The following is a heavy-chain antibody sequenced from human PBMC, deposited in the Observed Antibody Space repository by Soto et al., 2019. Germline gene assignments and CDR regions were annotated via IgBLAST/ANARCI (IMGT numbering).Heavy chain of an antibody. CDR2: IDTGDRT. CDR1: GFTVSSYY. CDR3: ARYGSGSGHNPDY. D-gene: IGHD3-10*01. V-gene: IGHV3-66*01. Sequence: EVPLVESGGDLVQPGGSLRLSCAASGFTVSSYYMTWVRQAPGKGLEWVSVIDTGDRTYYADSVKGSFTISRDNSKQTLYLQKYSLRAEDTAGDYCARYGSGSGHNPDYWGQGTLVTVSS. J-gene: IGHJ4*02.